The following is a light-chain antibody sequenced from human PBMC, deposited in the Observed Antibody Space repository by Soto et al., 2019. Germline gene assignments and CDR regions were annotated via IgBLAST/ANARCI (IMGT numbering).Light chain of an antibody. V-gene: IGKV1-33*01. Sequence: DIQMTQSPSSLSASVGDRVTITCQASQDISNYLNWYQQKPGRAPKLLIYDASNLEIGVPSRFSGSGSGTDFTFTISSLQPEDIATYYCQHYDNLPPTFGGGTKVDIK. J-gene: IGKJ4*01. CDR2: DAS. CDR1: QDISNY. CDR3: QHYDNLPPT.